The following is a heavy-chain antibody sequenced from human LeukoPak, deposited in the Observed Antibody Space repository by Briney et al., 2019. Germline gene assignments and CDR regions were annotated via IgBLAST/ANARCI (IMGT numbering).Heavy chain of an antibody. CDR2: IWSDSTNK. CDR3: ARDRLTTVTTFHFDY. V-gene: IGHV3-33*01. Sequence: KPGGSLRLSCAASGFTFSTYAMHWVRQAPGKGLEWVAVIWSDSTNKYYADSVRGRFTISRDNSKNTLNLQMSSLRAEDTAMYYCARDRLTTVTTFHFDYWGQGTLVTVSS. D-gene: IGHD4-17*01. J-gene: IGHJ4*02. CDR1: GFTFSTYA.